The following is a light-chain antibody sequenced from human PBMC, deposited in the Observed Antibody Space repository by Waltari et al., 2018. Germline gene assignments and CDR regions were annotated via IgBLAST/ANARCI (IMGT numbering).Light chain of an antibody. V-gene: IGKV3-20*01. J-gene: IGKJ1*01. Sequence: EIVLTQSPGTLSLSPEERATPSCRASQSVDTNYLAWYQQKPGQAPRLLIYGTSSRATGIPDRFSGSGYGTDFTLTISRLEPEDFAVYYCQQFGSSPWTFGHGTKVEIK. CDR1: QSVDTNY. CDR3: QQFGSSPWT. CDR2: GTS.